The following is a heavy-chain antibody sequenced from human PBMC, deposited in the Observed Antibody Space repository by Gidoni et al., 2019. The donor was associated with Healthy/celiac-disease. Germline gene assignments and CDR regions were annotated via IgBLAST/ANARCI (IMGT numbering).Heavy chain of an antibody. CDR2: LIPIFGTA. CDR1: GGTVHSYA. Sequence: QVQLVQSGAEVKKPGSSLTVSCKASGGTVHSYAITWGRQAPGQGLEWMGGLIPIFGTANYAQRFKGRVTITADETTSTAYMELSSLRSEDTAVYYCARDTAYVGGYPGGWCDPWGQGTLVTVSS. J-gene: IGHJ5*02. V-gene: IGHV1-69*01. D-gene: IGHD5-12*01. CDR3: ARDTAYVGGYPGGWCDP.